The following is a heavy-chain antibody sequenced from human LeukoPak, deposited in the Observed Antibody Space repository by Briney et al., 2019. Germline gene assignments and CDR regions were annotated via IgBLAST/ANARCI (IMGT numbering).Heavy chain of an antibody. CDR3: ARVKSAGFWSGYSESNFDY. V-gene: IGHV4-59*01. CDR1: GGSISSYY. J-gene: IGHJ4*02. CDR2: IYYSGST. Sequence: SETLSLTCTVSGGSISSYYWSWIRQPPGKGLEWIGYIYYSGSTNYNPSLKSRVTISVDTSKNQFSLKLSSVTAADTAVYYCARVKSAGFWSGYSESNFDYWGQGTLVTVSS. D-gene: IGHD3-3*01.